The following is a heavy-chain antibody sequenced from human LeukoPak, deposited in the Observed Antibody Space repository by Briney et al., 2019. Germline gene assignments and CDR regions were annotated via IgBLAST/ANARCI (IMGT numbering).Heavy chain of an antibody. CDR1: GYTFINSA. V-gene: IGHV1-3*04. D-gene: IGHD4-17*01. CDR2: INTGNGNT. Sequence: RGGSVTVSCKTPGYTFINSAMHWVRQAPGQGLEGMAWINTGNGNTKYSQKFQGRATITRDTSATTAYMELSSLTSEDTAVYYCARGPTDYANWFDPWGQGTLVTVSS. J-gene: IGHJ5*02. CDR3: ARGPTDYANWFDP.